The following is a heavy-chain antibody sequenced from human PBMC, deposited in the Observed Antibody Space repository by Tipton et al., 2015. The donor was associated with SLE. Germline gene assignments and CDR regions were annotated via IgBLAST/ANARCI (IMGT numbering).Heavy chain of an antibody. J-gene: IGHJ3*02. Sequence: TLSLTCAVSGYSISSGYYWGWIRQPSGKGLEWIGSIYHSGSTYYNPSLKSRVTISVDTSKNQFSLKLSSVTAADTAVYYCASSLVAPGAFDIWGQGTMVTVSS. CDR3: ASSLVAPGAFDI. CDR2: IYHSGST. D-gene: IGHD5-12*01. V-gene: IGHV4-38-2*01. CDR1: GYSISSGYY.